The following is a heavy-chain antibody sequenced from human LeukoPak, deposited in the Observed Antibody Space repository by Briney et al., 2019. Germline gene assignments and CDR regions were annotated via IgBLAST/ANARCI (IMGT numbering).Heavy chain of an antibody. D-gene: IGHD5-24*01. CDR3: AREMAAGTFDY. CDR1: GFTFSTYS. V-gene: IGHV3-21*01. CDR2: ISSSSNYI. J-gene: IGHJ4*02. Sequence: GGSLRLSCAASGFTFSTYSMNWVRPAPGKGLEWVSSISSSSNYIYYADSVKGRFTISRDNAKNSLYLQMNSLRAEDTAVYFCAREMAAGTFDYWGQGALVTVSS.